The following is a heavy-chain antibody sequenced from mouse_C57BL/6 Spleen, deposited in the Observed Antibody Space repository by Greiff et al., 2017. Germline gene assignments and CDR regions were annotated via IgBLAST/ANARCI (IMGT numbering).Heavy chain of an antibody. Sequence: QVQLKQPGAELVKPGASVKLSCKASGYTFTSYWMQWVKQRPGQGLEWIGEIDPSGSYTNYNHKFKGKATLTVDTSSSTAYKQLSSLTSEDSAVYYGARMQRYALDDWGQGTSVTVSS. V-gene: IGHV1-50*01. D-gene: IGHD6-5*01. CDR2: IDPSGSYT. J-gene: IGHJ4*01. CDR1: GYTFTSYW. CDR3: ARMQRYALDD.